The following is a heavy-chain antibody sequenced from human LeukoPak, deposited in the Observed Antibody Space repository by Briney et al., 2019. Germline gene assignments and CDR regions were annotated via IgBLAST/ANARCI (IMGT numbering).Heavy chain of an antibody. CDR3: ARTAYYYDSSGSRYDAFDI. J-gene: IGHJ3*02. CDR1: GGSFSGYY. V-gene: IGHV4-34*01. Sequence: SETLSLTCAVYGGSFSGYYWSWIRQPPGKGLEWIGEINHSGSTNYNPSLKSRVTISVDTSKNQFSLKLSSVTAADTAVYYCARTAYYYDSSGSRYDAFDIWAKGQWSPSLQ. D-gene: IGHD3-22*01. CDR2: INHSGST.